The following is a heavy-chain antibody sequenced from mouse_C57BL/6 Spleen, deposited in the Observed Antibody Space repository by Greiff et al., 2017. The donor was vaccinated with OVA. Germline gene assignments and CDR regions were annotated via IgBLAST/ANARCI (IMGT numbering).Heavy chain of an antibody. CDR1: GYTFTSYW. D-gene: IGHD1-1*01. CDR2: IDPSDSET. V-gene: IGHV1-52*01. CDR3: ASYDGSTPWFAY. J-gene: IGHJ3*01. Sequence: QVQLQQPGAELVRPGSSVTLSCKASGYTFTSYWMHWVKQRPIQGLEWIGNIDPSDSETHYNQKFKDKATLTVDKSSSTAYMQLSSLTSEDSAVYYCASYDGSTPWFAYWGQGTLVTVSA.